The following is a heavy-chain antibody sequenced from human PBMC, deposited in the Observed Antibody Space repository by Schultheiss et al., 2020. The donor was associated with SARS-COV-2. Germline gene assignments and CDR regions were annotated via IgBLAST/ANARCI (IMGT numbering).Heavy chain of an antibody. CDR2: IYYSGST. Sequence: SETLSLTCTVSGGSISSSSYYWGWIRQPPGKGLEWIGYIYYSGSTYYNPSLKSRVTISVDTSKNQFSLQLNSVTPDDTAVYYCAVSAYYKEWLDPWGQGTLVTVSS. CDR1: GGSISSSSYY. D-gene: IGHD4/OR15-4a*01. J-gene: IGHJ5*02. CDR3: AVSAYYKEWLDP. V-gene: IGHV4-39*01.